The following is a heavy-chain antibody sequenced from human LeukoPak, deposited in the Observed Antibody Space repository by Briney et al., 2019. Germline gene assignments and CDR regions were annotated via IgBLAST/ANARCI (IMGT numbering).Heavy chain of an antibody. CDR3: ARATEWELLYFDY. CDR2: IYHSGST. CDR1: GGSISSGGYY. J-gene: IGHJ4*02. V-gene: IGHV4-30-2*01. D-gene: IGHD1-26*01. Sequence: SETLSLTCTVSGGSISSGGYYWSWIRQPPGKGLEWIGYIYHSGSTYYNPSLKSRVTISVDRSKNHFSLKLSSVTAADTAVYYCARATEWELLYFDYWGQGTLVTVSS.